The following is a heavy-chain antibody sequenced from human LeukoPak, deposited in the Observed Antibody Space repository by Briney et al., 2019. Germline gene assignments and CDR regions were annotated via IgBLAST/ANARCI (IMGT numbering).Heavy chain of an antibody. Sequence: GGSLRLSCAASGFTFNNYGMSWVRQAPGKGLECVSTISASGGLTYIADSVKGRFTISRDNSKNTLYLQLNSLRAEDTAVYYCANLFTADYWGQGTLVTVSS. CDR2: ISASGGLT. CDR3: ANLFTADY. V-gene: IGHV3-23*01. CDR1: GFTFNNYG. D-gene: IGHD3-3*01. J-gene: IGHJ4*02.